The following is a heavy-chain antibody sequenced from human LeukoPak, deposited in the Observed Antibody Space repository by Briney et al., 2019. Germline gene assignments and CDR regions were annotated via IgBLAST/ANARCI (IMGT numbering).Heavy chain of an antibody. V-gene: IGHV4-59*01. CDR2: IYYSGST. D-gene: IGHD3-10*01. CDR1: GGSISSYY. CDR3: ARGPDYGSGSIIFDC. J-gene: IGHJ4*02. Sequence: SETLSLTCIVSGGSISSYYWSWIRQPPGKGLEWIGYIYYSGSTNYNPSLKSRVPISVDTSKNQFSLKLSSVTAADTAVYYCARGPDYGSGSIIFDCGGQGTLVTVSS.